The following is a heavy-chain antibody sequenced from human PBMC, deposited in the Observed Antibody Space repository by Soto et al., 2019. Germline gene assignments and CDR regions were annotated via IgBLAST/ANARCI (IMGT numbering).Heavy chain of an antibody. CDR2: ITSSISYT. CDR3: AIYIYCYVDY. J-gene: IGHJ4*02. CDR1: GFTFSDYY. V-gene: IGHV3-11*06. Sequence: QVQLVESGGGLVKPGGSLRLSCAASGFTFSDYYMSWIRQAPGKGLEWVSYITSSISYTNYADSVKGRFTISRDNAKNSLYLQMNSLRAEDTAVYYCAIYIYCYVDYWGQGTLVTVSS. D-gene: IGHD5-18*01.